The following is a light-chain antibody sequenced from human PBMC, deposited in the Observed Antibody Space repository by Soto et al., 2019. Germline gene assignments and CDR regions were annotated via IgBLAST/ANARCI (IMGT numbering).Light chain of an antibody. CDR1: QSVSSY. J-gene: IGKJ2*01. Sequence: EIVLTQSPATLSLSPGARATLSCRASQSVSSYLAWYQQKPGQAPRLLIHDASNRATGIPARFSGSGSGTDFTLTISSLEPEDFAVYYCQERSSWPAYTFGQGTKLEIK. CDR3: QERSSWPAYT. V-gene: IGKV3-11*01. CDR2: DAS.